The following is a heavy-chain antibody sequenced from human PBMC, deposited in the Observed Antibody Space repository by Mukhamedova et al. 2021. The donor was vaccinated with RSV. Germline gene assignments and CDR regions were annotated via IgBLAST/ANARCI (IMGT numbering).Heavy chain of an antibody. CDR2: INGADGTT. V-gene: IGHV3-23*01. Sequence: GEGLEWVSSINGADGTTDYADSVKGRFTVSRDNSKDTLYLQMHSLRVEDTAVYFCGKVRGSRANRGDWFDPWGPGTLVTVSS. CDR3: GKVRGSRANRGDWFDP. J-gene: IGHJ5*02. D-gene: IGHD1-14*01.